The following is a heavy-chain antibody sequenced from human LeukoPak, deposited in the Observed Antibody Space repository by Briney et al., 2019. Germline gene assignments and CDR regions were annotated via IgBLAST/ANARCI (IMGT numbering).Heavy chain of an antibody. D-gene: IGHD3-10*01. CDR1: GGSISSSNW. J-gene: IGHJ4*02. Sequence: SETLSLTCAVSGGSISSSNWWSWVRQPPGKGLEWIGEINHSGSANYNPSLKSRVTISVDTSKNQFSLKLSSVTAADTAVYYCARGHYYGSGSSRFNYWGQGTLVTVSS. CDR3: ARGHYYGSGSSRFNY. CDR2: INHSGSA. V-gene: IGHV4-4*02.